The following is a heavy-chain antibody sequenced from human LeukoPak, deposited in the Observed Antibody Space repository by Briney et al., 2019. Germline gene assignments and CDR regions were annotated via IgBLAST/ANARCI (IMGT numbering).Heavy chain of an antibody. V-gene: IGHV1-69*04. Sequence: SVKVSCKASGGTFSSYAISWVRQAPGQGLEWMGRIIPILGIANYAQKFQGRVTITADKSTSTAYMELSSLRSEDTAVYYCARDKSRTAMVTSFDYWGQGTLVTVSS. CDR1: GGTFSSYA. J-gene: IGHJ4*02. D-gene: IGHD5-18*01. CDR3: ARDKSRTAMVTSFDY. CDR2: IIPILGIA.